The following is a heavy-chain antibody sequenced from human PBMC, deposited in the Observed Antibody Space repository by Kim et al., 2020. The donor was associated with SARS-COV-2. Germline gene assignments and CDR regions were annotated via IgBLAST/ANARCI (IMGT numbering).Heavy chain of an antibody. J-gene: IGHJ6*02. V-gene: IGHV1-3*01. CDR2: INAGNGNT. Sequence: ASVKVSCKASGYTFTSYAMHWVRQAPGQRLEWMGWINAGNGNTKYSQKFQGRVTITRDTSASTAYMELSSLRSEDTAVYYCAVPLWFGEPLLYYYGMDVWGQGTTVTVSS. CDR1: GYTFTSYA. D-gene: IGHD3-10*01. CDR3: AVPLWFGEPLLYYYGMDV.